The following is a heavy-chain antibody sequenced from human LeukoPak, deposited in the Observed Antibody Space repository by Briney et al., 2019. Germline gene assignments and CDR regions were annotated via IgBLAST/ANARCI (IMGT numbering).Heavy chain of an antibody. D-gene: IGHD6-19*01. CDR1: GFTFSRYN. Sequence: GGSLRLSCVVSGFTFSRYNMNWVRQAPGKGLEWVSSITTSSSYIYYADSVKGRFTISRDNAKNSLYLQMNSLRVDDTAVYYCANDLSGWAAGWGQGTLVTVSS. V-gene: IGHV3-21*01. CDR2: ITTSSSYI. J-gene: IGHJ4*02. CDR3: ANDLSGWAAG.